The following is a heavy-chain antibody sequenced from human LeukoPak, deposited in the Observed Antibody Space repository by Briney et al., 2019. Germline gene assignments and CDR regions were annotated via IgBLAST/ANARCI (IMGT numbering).Heavy chain of an antibody. CDR2: ISAYNGNT. V-gene: IGHV1-18*01. CDR3: ARLRIVGATDY. J-gene: IGHJ4*02. CDR1: GYTFTSYG. D-gene: IGHD1-26*01. Sequence: RASVKVSCKASGYTFTSYGISWVRQAPGQGLEWMGWISAYNGNTNYAQKLQGRVTMTRDTSTSTVYMELSSLRSEDTAVYYCARLRIVGATDYWGQGTLVTVSS.